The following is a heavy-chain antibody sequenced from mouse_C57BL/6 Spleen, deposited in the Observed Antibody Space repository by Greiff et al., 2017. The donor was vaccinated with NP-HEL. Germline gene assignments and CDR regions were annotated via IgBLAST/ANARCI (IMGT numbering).Heavy chain of an antibody. CDR1: GYTFTSYW. CDR2: IDPSDSET. Sequence: QVQLQQPGAELVRPGSSVKLSCKASGYTFTSYWMHWVKPRPIQGLEWIGNIDPSDSETHYNQKFKDKATLTVDKSSSTAYMQLSSLTSEDSAVYYCARGNHWYFDVWGTGTTVTVSS. J-gene: IGHJ1*03. V-gene: IGHV1-52*01. CDR3: ARGNHWYFDV.